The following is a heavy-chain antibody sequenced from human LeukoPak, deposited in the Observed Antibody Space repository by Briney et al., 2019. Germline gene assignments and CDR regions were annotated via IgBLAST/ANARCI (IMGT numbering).Heavy chain of an antibody. CDR3: ARDPTASGPSYSENENYFDY. CDR2: ISYDGNSK. J-gene: IGHJ4*02. V-gene: IGHV3-30*01. CDR1: GFTFSSYA. Sequence: GGSLRLSCAASGFTFSSYAMHWVRQAPGEGLEWVAGISYDGNSKYYVESVKGRFTISRDNSESTLYLQMKSLRVGDTALHYCARDPTASGPSYSENENYFDYWGQGTLVTVSS. D-gene: IGHD1-1*01.